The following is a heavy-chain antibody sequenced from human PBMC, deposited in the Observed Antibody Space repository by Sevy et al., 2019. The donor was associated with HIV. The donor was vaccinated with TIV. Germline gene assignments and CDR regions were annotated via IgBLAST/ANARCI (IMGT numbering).Heavy chain of an antibody. Sequence: GGSLRLSCAASGFTLSSYGMHWVRQAPGKGLEWVAVISYDGSKKYYADSVKGRLTISRDNSKNTLYLQMNSLRAEDTAVYYCAKGPGIAAAGTLDYWGQGTLVTVSS. CDR3: AKGPGIAAAGTLDY. D-gene: IGHD6-13*01. V-gene: IGHV3-30*18. J-gene: IGHJ4*02. CDR2: ISYDGSKK. CDR1: GFTLSSYG.